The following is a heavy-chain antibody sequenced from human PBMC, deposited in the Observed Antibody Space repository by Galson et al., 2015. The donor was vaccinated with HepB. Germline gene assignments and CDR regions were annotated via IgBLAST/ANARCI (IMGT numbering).Heavy chain of an antibody. CDR1: GGSISSYY. CDR2: IYYSGST. CDR3: ARVGKYDTRGYYFYFDY. Sequence: ETLSLTCTVSGGSISSYYWSWIRQPPGQGLEWIGYIYYSGSTNYNPSLKSRVTISVDTSKNQFSLKLNSVTAADTAVYYCARVGKYDTRGYYFYFDYWGQGTLVTVSS. D-gene: IGHD3-22*01. J-gene: IGHJ4*02. V-gene: IGHV4-59*01.